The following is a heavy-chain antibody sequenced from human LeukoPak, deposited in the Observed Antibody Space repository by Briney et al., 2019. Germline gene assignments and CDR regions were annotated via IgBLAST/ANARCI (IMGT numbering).Heavy chain of an antibody. D-gene: IGHD6-13*01. CDR1: GGSFSGYY. J-gene: IGHJ4*02. CDR2: INHSGST. CDR3: ARGPYSSRHFDY. V-gene: IGHV4-34*01. Sequence: PSENLSLTCAVYGGSFSGYYWSWIRQPPGKGLEWIGEINHSGSTNYNPSLKSRVTISVDTSKNQFSLKLSSVIAADTAVYYCARGPYSSRHFDYWGQGTLVTVSS.